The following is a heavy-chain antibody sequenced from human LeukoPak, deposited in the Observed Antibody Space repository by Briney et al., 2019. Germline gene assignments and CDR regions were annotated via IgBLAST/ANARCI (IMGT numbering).Heavy chain of an antibody. CDR1: GFTFSSYG. J-gene: IGHJ4*02. D-gene: IGHD6-13*01. V-gene: IGHV3-30*02. Sequence: GGSLRLSCAASGFTFSSYGMHWVRQAPGKGLEWVAFIRYDGSNKYYADSVKGRFTISRDNSKNTLYLQMNSLRAEDTAVYYCAKDLLSWDAAGTGDYWGQGTLVTVSS. CDR2: IRYDGSNK. CDR3: AKDLLSWDAAGTGDY.